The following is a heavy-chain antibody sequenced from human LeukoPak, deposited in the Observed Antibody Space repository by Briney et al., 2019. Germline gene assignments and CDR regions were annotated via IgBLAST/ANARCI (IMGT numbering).Heavy chain of an antibody. CDR3: AKGTNPYYFDY. D-gene: IGHD2-2*01. J-gene: IGHJ4*02. CDR2: IYYSGST. CDR1: GGSISSSDYY. V-gene: IGHV4-30-4*01. Sequence: SQTLSLTCTVSGGSISSSDYYWSWIRQPPGKGLEWIGYIYYSGSTYYNPSLKSRVTISVDTSKNQFSLKLSSVTAADTAVYYCAKGTNPYYFDYWGQGTLVTVSS.